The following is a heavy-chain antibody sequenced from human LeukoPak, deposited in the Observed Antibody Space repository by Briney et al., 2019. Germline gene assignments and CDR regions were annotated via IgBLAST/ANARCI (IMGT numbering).Heavy chain of an antibody. V-gene: IGHV3-23*01. CDR2: ISGSGGST. Sequence: PGGSLRLSCRASRFSFSDYDMHWVRQAPGTGLEWVSTISGSGGSTYYADSVKGRFTISRDDSKNTLYLQMNSLRAEDTAVYYCANSGSYSPYYFDYWGQGTLVTVSA. D-gene: IGHD1-26*01. CDR1: RFSFSDYD. J-gene: IGHJ4*02. CDR3: ANSGSYSPYYFDY.